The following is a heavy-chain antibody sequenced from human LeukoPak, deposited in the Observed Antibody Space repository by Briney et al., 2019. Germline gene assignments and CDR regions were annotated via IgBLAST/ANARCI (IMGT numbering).Heavy chain of an antibody. CDR3: ARAGYCSSTSCGWFDP. J-gene: IGHJ5*02. D-gene: IGHD2-2*01. V-gene: IGHV1-46*01. Sequence: GASVKVSCEASGYTFTSYYMHWVRQAPGQGLEWMGIINPSGGSTSYAQKFQGRVTMTRDTSTSTVYMELSSLRSEDTAVYYCARAGYCSSTSCGWFDPWGQGTLVTVSS. CDR1: GYTFTSYY. CDR2: INPSGGST.